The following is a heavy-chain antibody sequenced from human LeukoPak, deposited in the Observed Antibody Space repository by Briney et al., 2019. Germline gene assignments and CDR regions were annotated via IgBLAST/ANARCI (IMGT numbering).Heavy chain of an antibody. CDR3: ARGRSSMVRGYYYYYMDV. CDR2: IYYSGST. CDR1: GGSISSYY. J-gene: IGHJ6*03. D-gene: IGHD3-10*01. Sequence: PSETLSLTCTVSGGSISSYYWSWVRQPPGKGLEWVGYIYYSGSTNYSPSVKSRVTISVDPSKNQFSLKLSSVAAADTAVYYCARGRSSMVRGYYYYYMDVWGKGTTVTVSS. V-gene: IGHV4-59*01.